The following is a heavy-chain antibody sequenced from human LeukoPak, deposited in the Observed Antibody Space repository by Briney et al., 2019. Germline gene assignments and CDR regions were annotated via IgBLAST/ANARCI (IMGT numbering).Heavy chain of an antibody. J-gene: IGHJ3*02. D-gene: IGHD4-23*01. CDR1: GYTFTGYY. CDR2: INPNSGGT. CDR3: AGITVVRSDDAFDI. V-gene: IGHV1-2*02. Sequence: GASVKVSCKASGYTFTGYYMHWVRQAPGQGLEWMGWINPNSGGTNYAQKFQGRVTMTRDTSISTAYMELSRLRSEDTAVYYCAGITVVRSDDAFDIWGQGTMVTVSS.